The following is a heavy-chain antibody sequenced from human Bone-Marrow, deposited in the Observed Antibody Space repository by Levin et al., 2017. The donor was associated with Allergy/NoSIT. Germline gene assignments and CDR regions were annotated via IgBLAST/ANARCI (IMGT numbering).Heavy chain of an antibody. J-gene: IGHJ4*02. CDR3: ARLHDSSGFHSRIFDY. V-gene: IGHV4-39*01. CDR2: IYYSGST. Sequence: PSETLSLTCTVSGGSISSSSYYWGWIRQPPGKGLEWIGSIYYSGSTYYNPSLKSRVTISVDTSKNQFSLKLSSVTAADTAVYYCARLHDSSGFHSRIFDYWGQGTLVTVSS. D-gene: IGHD3-22*01. CDR1: GGSISSSSYY.